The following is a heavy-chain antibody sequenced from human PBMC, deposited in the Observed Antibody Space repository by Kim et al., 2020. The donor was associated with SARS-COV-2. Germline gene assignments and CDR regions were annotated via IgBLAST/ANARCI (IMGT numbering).Heavy chain of an antibody. D-gene: IGHD3-3*01. CDR3: ASPNSNYDFWSGYRYGMDV. J-gene: IGHJ6*02. CDR1: GYSFTSYW. V-gene: IGHV5-10-1*01. Sequence: GESLKISCKGSGYSFTSYWISWVRQMPGKGLEWMGRIDPSDSYTNYSPSFQGHVTISADKSISTAYLQWSSLKASDTAMYYCASPNSNYDFWSGYRYGMDVWGQGTTVTVSS. CDR2: IDPSDSYT.